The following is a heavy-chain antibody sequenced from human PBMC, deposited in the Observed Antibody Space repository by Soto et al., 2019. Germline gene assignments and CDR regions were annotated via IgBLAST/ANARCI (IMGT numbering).Heavy chain of an antibody. J-gene: IGHJ6*02. V-gene: IGHV3-11*06. CDR2: ISSSSSYT. Sequence: GSLRLSCAASGFTFSDYYMSWIRQAPWKGLEWVSYISSSSSYTNYADSVKGRFTISRDNAKNSLYLQMNSLRAEDTAVYYCARDIPYCSGGSCYSYYYYYGMDVWGQGTTVTVSS. CDR1: GFTFSDYY. D-gene: IGHD2-15*01. CDR3: ARDIPYCSGGSCYSYYYYYGMDV.